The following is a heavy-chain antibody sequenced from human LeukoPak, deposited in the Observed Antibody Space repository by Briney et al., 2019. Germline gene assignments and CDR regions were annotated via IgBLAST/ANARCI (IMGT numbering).Heavy chain of an antibody. D-gene: IGHD6-19*01. V-gene: IGHV3-7*05. J-gene: IGHJ4*02. CDR1: GFTFSSYW. CDR2: IKEDGSDK. Sequence: PGGSLRLSCAASGFTFSSYWMAWVRQAPGKGLEWVANIKEDGSDKYYVDSVKGRFAISRDNAKNSLYLQMNTLRAEDTAVYYCAKDNDGVAGGPTFDYWGQGTLATVSS. CDR3: AKDNDGVAGGPTFDY.